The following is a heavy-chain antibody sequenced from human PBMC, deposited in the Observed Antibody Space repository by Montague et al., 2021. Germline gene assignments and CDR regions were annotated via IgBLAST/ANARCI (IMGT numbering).Heavy chain of an antibody. CDR2: IQTDGTST. D-gene: IGHD1-26*01. J-gene: IGHJ4*02. CDR1: GFAFSNYW. CDR3: ARVGLGGGPNFDY. Sequence: SLRLSCAVSGFAFSNYWMHWVRQAPGEGLVWVSRIQTDGTSTDYADSVKGRFTISRDNAKSTLYLQMNSLRAEDTAVYYCARVGLGGGPNFDYWGQGTLVTVSS. V-gene: IGHV3-74*01.